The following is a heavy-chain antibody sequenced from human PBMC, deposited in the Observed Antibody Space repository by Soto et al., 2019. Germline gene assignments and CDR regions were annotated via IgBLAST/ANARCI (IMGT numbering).Heavy chain of an antibody. V-gene: IGHV5-51*01. D-gene: IGHD2-2*01. CDR2: IYPGDSDT. Sequence: GESLKISCKGSGYSFTSYWIDWVRQMPGKSLEWMGIIYPGDSDTRYSPSFQGQVTISADKSISTAYLQWSSLKASDTAMYYCARTRYCSSTSYRDYYYYMDAWGKGTTVTVS. CDR1: GYSFTSYW. CDR3: ARTRYCSSTSYRDYYYYMDA. J-gene: IGHJ6*03.